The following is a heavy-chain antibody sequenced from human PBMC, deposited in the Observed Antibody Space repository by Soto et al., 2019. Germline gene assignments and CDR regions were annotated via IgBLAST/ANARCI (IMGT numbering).Heavy chain of an antibody. CDR2: IWYDGSNK. Sequence: GGSLRLSCAASGFTFSSYGMHWVRQAPGKGLEWVAVIWYDGSNKYYADSVKGRFTISRDNSKNTLYLQMNSLRAEDMAVYYCARKGTVGVTGAYYGMDVWGQGTTVTSP. CDR3: ARKGTVGVTGAYYGMDV. D-gene: IGHD1-26*01. J-gene: IGHJ6*02. V-gene: IGHV3-33*01. CDR1: GFTFSSYG.